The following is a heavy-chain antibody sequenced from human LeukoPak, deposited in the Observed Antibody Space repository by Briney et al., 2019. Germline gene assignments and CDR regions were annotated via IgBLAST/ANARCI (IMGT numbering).Heavy chain of an antibody. V-gene: IGHV1-18*01. CDR2: ISAYNGNT. Sequence: ASVKVTCKASGYTFTSYGISWVRQAPGQGLEWMGWISAYNGNTNYAQKLQGRVTMTTDTSTSTAYMELRSLRSDDTAVYYCASTVGITFGGRYGMDAWGQGTTVTVSS. CDR1: GYTFTSYG. J-gene: IGHJ6*02. D-gene: IGHD3-16*01. CDR3: ASTVGITFGGRYGMDA.